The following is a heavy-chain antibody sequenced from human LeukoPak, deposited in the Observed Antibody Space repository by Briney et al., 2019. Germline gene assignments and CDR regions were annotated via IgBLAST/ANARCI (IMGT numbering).Heavy chain of an antibody. Sequence: GGSVRLSCAASGFTFSSYAMSWVRQAPGKGLEWVAAISDNGGSTDYADSVKGRVTISRDNSKNTLYLQMNSLRAEDTAVYYCASPGHDYGDYVLGYWGQGTLVTVSS. CDR3: ASPGHDYGDYVLGY. D-gene: IGHD4-17*01. V-gene: IGHV3-23*01. J-gene: IGHJ4*02. CDR2: ISDNGGST. CDR1: GFTFSSYA.